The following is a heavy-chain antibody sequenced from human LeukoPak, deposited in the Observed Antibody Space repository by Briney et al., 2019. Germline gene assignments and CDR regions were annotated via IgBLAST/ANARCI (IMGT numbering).Heavy chain of an antibody. D-gene: IGHD2-2*01. CDR2: ISSSSSTI. Sequence: GGSLRLSCAASGFTFSSHSMNWVRQAPGKGLEWVSYISSSSSTIYYADSVKGRFTISRDNAKNSLYLQMNSLRAEDTAVYYCARDGCSSTSCQPGYKDYYYMDVWGKGTTVTVS. V-gene: IGHV3-48*04. CDR3: ARDGCSSTSCQPGYKDYYYMDV. CDR1: GFTFSSHS. J-gene: IGHJ6*03.